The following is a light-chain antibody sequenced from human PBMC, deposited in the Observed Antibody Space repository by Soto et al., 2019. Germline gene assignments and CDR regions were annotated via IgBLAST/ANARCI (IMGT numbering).Light chain of an antibody. J-gene: IGKJ2*01. V-gene: IGKV1-5*01. CDR1: QSISSS. Sequence: DIQMTQSPSSLSASVGDRVTITCRASQSISSSLAWYRQKPQKAPRLLIYDASDLDTGVPSRFSGSGSGTDFALTITSLQPDDFATYYCQHYDTYSHYTFGQGTRLEIK. CDR2: DAS. CDR3: QHYDTYSHYT.